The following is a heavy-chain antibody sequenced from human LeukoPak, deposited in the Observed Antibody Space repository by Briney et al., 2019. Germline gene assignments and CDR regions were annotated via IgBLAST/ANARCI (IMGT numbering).Heavy chain of an antibody. J-gene: IGHJ4*02. D-gene: IGHD1-26*01. Sequence: ETXXLTXAVYGGSFSGYYWSWIRQPPGKXLEWIGEINHSGSTNYNPSLKSRVTISVDTSKNQFSLKLSSATAADTAVYYCARHEGGTYDYWGQGTLVTVSS. CDR3: ARHEGGTYDY. V-gene: IGHV4-34*01. CDR1: GGSFSGYY. CDR2: INHSGST.